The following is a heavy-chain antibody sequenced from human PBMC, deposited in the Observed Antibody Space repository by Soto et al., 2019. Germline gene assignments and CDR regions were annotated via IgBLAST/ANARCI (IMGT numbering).Heavy chain of an antibody. CDR1: GFDVSNTY. CDR3: ARVSKGTIYSPHGLDV. V-gene: IGHV3-53*01. J-gene: IGHJ3*01. Sequence: PGGSLRLSCAASGFDVSNTYMSWVRQAPGKGLDWVSIIYSGGATYYADSVKGRFTISRDNSKNTLYLQMNRLRAEDTALYYCARVSKGTIYSPHGLDVWGQGTLVTVS. D-gene: IGHD1-7*01. CDR2: IYSGGAT.